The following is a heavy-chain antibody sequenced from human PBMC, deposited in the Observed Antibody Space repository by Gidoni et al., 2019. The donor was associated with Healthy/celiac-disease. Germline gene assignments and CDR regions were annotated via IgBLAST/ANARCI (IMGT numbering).Heavy chain of an antibody. J-gene: IGHJ6*02. D-gene: IGHD6-13*01. CDR3: ARGRYDLGSSWTPWGYYGMDV. Sequence: QVQLVQSGAEVKKPGASVKASCKASGSTFTSDYITWLRQAPGQGLEWMGWMNPNSGNTGYAQKFQGRITMTRNTSISTAYMELSSLRSEDTAVYYGARGRYDLGSSWTPWGYYGMDVWGQGTTVTVSS. V-gene: IGHV1-8*01. CDR1: GSTFTSDY. CDR2: MNPNSGNT.